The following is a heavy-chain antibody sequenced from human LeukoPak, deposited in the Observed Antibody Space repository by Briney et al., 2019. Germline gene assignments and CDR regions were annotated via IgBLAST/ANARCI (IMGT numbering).Heavy chain of an antibody. D-gene: IGHD5-24*01. CDR2: IYHSGST. J-gene: IGHJ3*02. Sequence: ASETLSLTCTVSGYSISSGYCWGWIRQPPGKGLEWIGSIYHSGSTYYNPSLKSRVTISVDTSKNQFSLKLSSVTAADTAVYYCARAERWLQFNDAFDIWGQGTMVTVSS. CDR3: ARAERWLQFNDAFDI. CDR1: GYSISSGYC. V-gene: IGHV4-38-2*02.